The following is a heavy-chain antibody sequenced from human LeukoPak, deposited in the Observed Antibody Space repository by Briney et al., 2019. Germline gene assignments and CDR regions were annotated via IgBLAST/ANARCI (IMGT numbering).Heavy chain of an antibody. CDR2: ISSSSTYI. CDR1: GFTFSSYT. CDR3: ARLDYVDAFDI. J-gene: IGHJ3*02. V-gene: IGHV3-21*01. Sequence: GGSLRLSCAASGFTFSSYTMNWVRQAPGKGLEWVSSISSSSTYIYYADSLRGRFTISRDNAKNSLYLQMNSLRAEDTAVYYCARLDYVDAFDIWGQGTMVTVSS. D-gene: IGHD4-17*01.